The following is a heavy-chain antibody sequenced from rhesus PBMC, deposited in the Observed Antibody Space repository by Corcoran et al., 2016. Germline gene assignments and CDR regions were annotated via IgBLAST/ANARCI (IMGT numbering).Heavy chain of an antibody. CDR3: TSPVRYRFDV. CDR2: INGYSGRT. Sequence: QVQLQESGPGLVTPSETLSPTCAVSGGSFRRYWWNWIRPPPGKGLEWIGEINGYSGRTNYNPSLQSRVTISMDVSKNQFSLRLTSVTAADTAVYYCTSPVRYRFDVWGPGVLVSVSS. D-gene: IGHD3-9*01. V-gene: IGHV4-80*01. CDR1: GGSFRRYW. J-gene: IGHJ5-1*01.